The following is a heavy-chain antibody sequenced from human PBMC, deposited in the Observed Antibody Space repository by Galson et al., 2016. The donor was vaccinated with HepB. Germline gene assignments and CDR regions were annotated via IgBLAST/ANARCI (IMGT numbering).Heavy chain of an antibody. CDR2: IYPADSDT. Sequence: QSGAEVKKPGESLKISCEGSGYTFTKYWIGWVRQKPGRGLEWMGIIYPADSDTRYSPSFQGQVTISADKSINTAYLQWSSLKASDTAMYYCARGEDGYCTGNTCNYYYYMHVWGRGTSVTVSS. J-gene: IGHJ6*03. V-gene: IGHV5-51*01. CDR3: ARGEDGYCTGNTCNYYYYMHV. CDR1: GYTFTKYW. D-gene: IGHD2-8*02.